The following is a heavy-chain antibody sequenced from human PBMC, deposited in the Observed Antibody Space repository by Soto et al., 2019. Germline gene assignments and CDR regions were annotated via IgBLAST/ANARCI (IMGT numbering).Heavy chain of an antibody. CDR1: GYTFTSYG. Sequence: ASVKVSCKASGYTFTSYGISWVRQAPGQGLEWMGWISAYNGNTNYAQKFQGRATMTTDTSTSTAYMELSSLRSEDTAVYYCARVPDCSSTSCYDYYYYMDVWGKGTTVTVSS. CDR2: ISAYNGNT. CDR3: ARVPDCSSTSCYDYYYYMDV. J-gene: IGHJ6*03. V-gene: IGHV1-18*01. D-gene: IGHD2-2*01.